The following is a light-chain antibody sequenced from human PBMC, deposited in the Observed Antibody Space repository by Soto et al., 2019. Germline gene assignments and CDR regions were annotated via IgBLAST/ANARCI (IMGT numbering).Light chain of an antibody. CDR2: XXX. J-gene: IGLJ2*01. CDR1: TGAVTSGHF. V-gene: IGLV7-46*01. Sequence: QAVVTQEPSLTVSPGGTVTLTCGSSTGAVTSGHFPYWFQQKPGQAPRTLXXXXXXXXXXXXXXXXXXLLGGKAALTLSGXXXXXXXXYYCLLSYSGARVFGGGTQLTVL. CDR3: LLSYSGARV.